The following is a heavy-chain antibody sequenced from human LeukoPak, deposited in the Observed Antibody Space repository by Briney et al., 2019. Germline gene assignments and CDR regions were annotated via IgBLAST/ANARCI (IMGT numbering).Heavy chain of an antibody. V-gene: IGHV1-69*01. CDR1: GGTFSSYA. Sequence: SVKVSCKASGGTFSSYAISWVRQAPGQGLEWMGGIIPIFGTANYAQKFQGRVTITADESTSTAYMELSSLRSENTAVYYCARTGHYYYYMDVWGKGTTVTISS. CDR2: IIPIFGTA. D-gene: IGHD1-14*01. CDR3: ARTGHYYYYMDV. J-gene: IGHJ6*03.